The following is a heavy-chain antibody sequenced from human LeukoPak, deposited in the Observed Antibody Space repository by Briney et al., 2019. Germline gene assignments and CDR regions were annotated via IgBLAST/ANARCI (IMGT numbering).Heavy chain of an antibody. J-gene: IGHJ4*02. V-gene: IGHV3-23*01. CDR3: AKNGGSQCYSHLDW. Sequence: GGSLRLSCAASGFTFNRNAISWVCQAPGKGLEWISGTSGSGGSTYYANSVKGRFTISRDNSKNTLYLQMNSLRAEDTAVYYCAKNGGSQCYSHLDWWGQGTLVTVSS. CDR2: TSGSGGST. D-gene: IGHD2-15*01. CDR1: GFTFNRNA.